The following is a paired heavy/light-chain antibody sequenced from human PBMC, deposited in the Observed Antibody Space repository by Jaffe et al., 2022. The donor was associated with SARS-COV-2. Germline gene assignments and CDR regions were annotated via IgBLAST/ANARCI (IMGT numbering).Light chain of an antibody. CDR3: QQSYRHPLA. CDR1: QSVSSY. J-gene: IGKJ4*01. V-gene: IGKV1-39*01. CDR2: GAS. Sequence: DIQMTQSPSSLAAAVGDRVTITCRASQSVSSYLSWYQQKPGIAPKLLIYGASKLQGGVPSRFSGSGYGTDFTLTISSLQPEDSATYYCQQSYRHPLAFAGGTKVEI.
Heavy chain of an antibody. Sequence: EVQLVESGGGLVQPGGSLRLSCAASGFGFGDYAMHWVRQGPGEGPEWVSGISWNSATVDYADSVKGRFTISRDNAKNSLYLQMNSLRPEDTALYYCVKDQSSGWYYFDYWGRGTLVTVSS. J-gene: IGHJ4*02. D-gene: IGHD6-19*01. V-gene: IGHV3-9*01. CDR2: ISWNSATV. CDR1: GFGFGDYA. CDR3: VKDQSSGWYYFDY.